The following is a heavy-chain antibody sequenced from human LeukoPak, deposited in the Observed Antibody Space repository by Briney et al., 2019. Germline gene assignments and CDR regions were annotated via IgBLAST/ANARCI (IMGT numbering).Heavy chain of an antibody. CDR3: ARDLGDSSSWYYKDYYYMDV. Sequence: TLSLTCTVSGGSISSGSYYWSWIRQPAGKGLEWIGRIYTSGSTNYNPSLKSRVTISVDTSKNQFSLKLSSVTAADTAVHYCARDLGDSSSWYYKDYYYMDVWGKGTTVTVSS. D-gene: IGHD6-13*01. CDR2: IYTSGST. CDR1: GGSISSGSYY. J-gene: IGHJ6*03. V-gene: IGHV4-61*02.